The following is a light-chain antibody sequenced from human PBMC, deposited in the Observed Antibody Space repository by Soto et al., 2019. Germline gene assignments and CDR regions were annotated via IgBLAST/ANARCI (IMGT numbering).Light chain of an antibody. V-gene: IGLV2-14*01. CDR1: SSDVGGYNY. J-gene: IGLJ2*01. CDR3: SSYTSSNTLV. CDR2: EVT. Sequence: QSALTKPASVSGSPGQSITISCTGTSSDVGGYNYVSWYQQYPGTAPKVMIYEVTKRPSGVSNRFSGSKSGNTASLTISGLQAEDEAHYYCSSYTSSNTLVFGGGTKLTVL.